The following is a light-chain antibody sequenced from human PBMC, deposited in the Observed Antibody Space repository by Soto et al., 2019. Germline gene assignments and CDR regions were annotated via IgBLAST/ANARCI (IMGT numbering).Light chain of an antibody. CDR1: QEISNY. CDR3: QQYYHIPRT. J-gene: IGKJ4*02. Sequence: DIQMIQSPSSLSASVGDRVTITCPASQEISNYLNWYQQKPGKAPKLLIYDASNLERGVPSRFSGRGSGTDFTFTISSLQPEDFATDYVQQYYHIPRTFGGGTMVEIK. V-gene: IGKV1-33*01. CDR2: DAS.